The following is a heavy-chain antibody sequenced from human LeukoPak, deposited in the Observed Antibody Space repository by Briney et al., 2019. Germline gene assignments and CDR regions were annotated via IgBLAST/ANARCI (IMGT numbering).Heavy chain of an antibody. Sequence: SETLSLTCTVSGGSMRGYYWSWIRQPPGKGLEWIGYIYYSGSTTYNPSLKSRVTISVDTSKNQFSLKLSSVTAADTAVYYCARGPGGWSTVTTHGNWFGPWGQGTLVTVSS. CDR1: GGSMRGYY. CDR2: IYYSGST. V-gene: IGHV4-59*01. CDR3: ARGPGGWSTVTTHGNWFGP. J-gene: IGHJ5*02. D-gene: IGHD4-17*01.